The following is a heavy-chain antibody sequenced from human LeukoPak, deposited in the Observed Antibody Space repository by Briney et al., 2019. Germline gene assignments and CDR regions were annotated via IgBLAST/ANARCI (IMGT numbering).Heavy chain of an antibody. CDR3: ARGMVRGVRYYYYGMDV. J-gene: IGHJ6*04. V-gene: IGHV4-31*03. CDR2: NYYSGST. Sequence: SQTLSLTCTVSGGSISSGGYYWSWIRQHPGKGLEWLGYNYYSGSTYYNPSLKSRATISVDTSKNQFSLKLSSATAADTAVYYCARGMVRGVRYYYYGMDVWGKGTTVTVSS. D-gene: IGHD3-10*01. CDR1: GGSISSGGYY.